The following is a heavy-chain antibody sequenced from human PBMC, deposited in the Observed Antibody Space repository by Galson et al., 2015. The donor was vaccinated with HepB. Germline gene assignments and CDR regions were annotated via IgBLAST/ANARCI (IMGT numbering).Heavy chain of an antibody. V-gene: IGHV5-51*01. CDR2: IYPGDSDT. J-gene: IGHJ4*02. CDR3: AWPTVTTGPFEY. Sequence: QSGAEVKKPGESLKISCKGSGYNFRNYWIGWVRQMPGKGLEWMGIIYPGDSDTRYSPSFQAQVTISADTSINTAYLQWSSLRASDTAMYYCAWPTVTTGPFEYWGQGTLVTVSS. CDR1: GYNFRNYW. D-gene: IGHD4-17*01.